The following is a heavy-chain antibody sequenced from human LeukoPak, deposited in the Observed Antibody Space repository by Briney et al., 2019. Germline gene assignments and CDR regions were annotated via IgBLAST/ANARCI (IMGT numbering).Heavy chain of an antibody. V-gene: IGHV4-59*08. Sequence: PSETLSLTCTVSGGSISSYYWSWIRQPPGKGLEWIGYIYYSGSTNYNPSLKSRVTISVDTSKNQFSLKLSSVTAADTAVYYCASLSPHLYSSSRSFFDYWGQGTLVTVSS. CDR2: IYYSGST. J-gene: IGHJ4*02. CDR1: GGSISSYY. CDR3: ASLSPHLYSSSRSFFDY. D-gene: IGHD6-13*01.